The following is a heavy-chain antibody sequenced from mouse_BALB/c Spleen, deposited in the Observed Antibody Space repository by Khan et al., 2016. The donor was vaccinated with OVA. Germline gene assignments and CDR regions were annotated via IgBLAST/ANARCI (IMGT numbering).Heavy chain of an antibody. J-gene: IGHJ2*01. D-gene: IGHD1-1*01. Sequence: QLEESGPGLVKPSQSLSLTCTVTGYSITSDYAWNWIRQFPGNKREWMAYITYSGSTGYNPSLKGRISITRDTSKNQFFLQLNSVTTEDTATYYCARDYGSSYLFFDYWGQGTTLTVSS. V-gene: IGHV3-2*02. CDR3: ARDYGSSYLFFDY. CDR2: ITYSGST. CDR1: GYSITSDYA.